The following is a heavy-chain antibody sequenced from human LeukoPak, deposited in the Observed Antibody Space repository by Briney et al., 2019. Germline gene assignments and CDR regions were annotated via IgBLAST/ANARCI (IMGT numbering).Heavy chain of an antibody. J-gene: IGHJ4*02. CDR3: ARVWAYGGYS. Sequence: GGSLRLSCAASGFTLSSYNMKWVRQAPGKGLEWVSSISSSSSYTYYADSVKGRFTISRDNAKNSLYLQMNSLRAEDTAVYYCARVWAYGGYSWGQGTLVTVSS. D-gene: IGHD5-12*01. CDR2: ISSSSSYT. CDR1: GFTLSSYN. V-gene: IGHV3-21*01.